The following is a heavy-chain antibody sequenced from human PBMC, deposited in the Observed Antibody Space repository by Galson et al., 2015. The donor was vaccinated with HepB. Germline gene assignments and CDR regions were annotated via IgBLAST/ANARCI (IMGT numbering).Heavy chain of an antibody. D-gene: IGHD5-18*01. CDR1: GGTFSSYA. V-gene: IGHV1-69*13. CDR2: IIPIFGTA. J-gene: IGHJ6*02. CDR3: ARDLDTAMVPYYYCGMDV. Sequence: SVKVSCKASGGTFSSYAISWVRQAPGQGLEWMGGIIPIFGTANYAQKFQGRVTITADESTSTAYMELSSLRSEDTAVYYCARDLDTAMVPYYYCGMDVWGQGPRSPSP.